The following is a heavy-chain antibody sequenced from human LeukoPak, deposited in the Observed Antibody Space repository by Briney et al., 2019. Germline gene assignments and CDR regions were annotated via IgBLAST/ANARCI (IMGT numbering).Heavy chain of an antibody. J-gene: IGHJ6*03. CDR3: ARGPPYGDYGSNYYYYMDV. CDR1: GGSFSGYY. Sequence: SETLSLTCAVYGGSFSGYYWSWIRQPPGKGLEWIGKINHSGSTNYNPSLKSRVTISVDTSKNQFSLKLTSVTAADTAVYYCARGPPYGDYGSNYYYYMDVWGKGTTVAISS. V-gene: IGHV4-34*01. D-gene: IGHD4-17*01. CDR2: INHSGST.